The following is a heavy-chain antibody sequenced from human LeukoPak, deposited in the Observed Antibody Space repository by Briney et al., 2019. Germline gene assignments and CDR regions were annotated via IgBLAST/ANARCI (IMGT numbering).Heavy chain of an antibody. D-gene: IGHD6-19*01. CDR2: ISANNGNT. CDR1: GYTFISYG. CDR3: ARGGETSGWFYYGMDV. J-gene: IGHJ6*02. V-gene: IGHV1-18*01. Sequence: ASVKVSCKASGYTFISYGITWVRQAPGQGLEWMGWISANNGNTNYAQKRQGRVTMTTDTSTSTAYMELRSLRSDDTAVYYCARGGETSGWFYYGMDVWGQGTTVTVSS.